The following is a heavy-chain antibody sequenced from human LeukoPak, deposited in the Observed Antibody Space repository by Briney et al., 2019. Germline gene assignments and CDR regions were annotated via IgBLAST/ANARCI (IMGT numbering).Heavy chain of an antibody. CDR1: GFTFSSYW. CDR3: ARKTRRDYYDSSGYIKGDAFDI. D-gene: IGHD3-22*01. J-gene: IGHJ3*02. Sequence: GGSLRLSCAASGFTFSSYWMSWVRQAPGKGLEWVANIKQDGSEKYYVDSVKGRFTISRDNAKNSLYLQMNSLRAEDTAVYYCARKTRRDYYDSSGYIKGDAFDIWGQGTMVTVSS. V-gene: IGHV3-7*01. CDR2: IKQDGSEK.